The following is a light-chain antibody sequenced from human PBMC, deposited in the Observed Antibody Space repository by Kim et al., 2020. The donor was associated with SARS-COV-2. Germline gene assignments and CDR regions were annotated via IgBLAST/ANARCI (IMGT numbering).Light chain of an antibody. CDR1: KIGTKS. V-gene: IGLV3-21*03. CDR3: QVWDSTSDRVV. Sequence: SYELTQPPSVSVAPGKTAWITCGGDKIGTKSVHWYQQKPGQAPVLVVYDDSDRPSGIVERFSGSNSGNTATLTISMVEAGDEADYYCQVWDSTSDRVVFG. J-gene: IGLJ2*01. CDR2: DDS.